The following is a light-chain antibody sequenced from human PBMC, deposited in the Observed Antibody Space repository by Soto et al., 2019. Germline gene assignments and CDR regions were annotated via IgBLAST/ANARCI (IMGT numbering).Light chain of an antibody. CDR3: QQYNSQGT. J-gene: IGKJ1*01. CDR2: KAS. CDR1: QNIYTW. Sequence: DYQVTQSPSTLSASVGDRVTITCRASQNIYTWLAWYQQKPGIAPKLLIHKASTLESGVPSRFSGSGSGTEFTLTISSLQPDDFATYYCQQYNSQGTFGQGTKVDIK. V-gene: IGKV1-5*03.